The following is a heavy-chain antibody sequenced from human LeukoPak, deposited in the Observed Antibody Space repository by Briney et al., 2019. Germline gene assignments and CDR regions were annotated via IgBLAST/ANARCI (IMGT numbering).Heavy chain of an antibody. CDR2: IKQDGSEK. V-gene: IGHV3-7*01. Sequence: GGALRLSCGASGFTFSTYWMTWVRQAPGKGLEWVANIKQDGSEKYYVDSVKGRFTISRDNANNSLYLQMNSLRAEDTAVYYCARDDGEGAFDIWGQGTMVTVSS. CDR1: GFTFSTYW. CDR3: ARDDGEGAFDI. D-gene: IGHD4-17*01. J-gene: IGHJ3*02.